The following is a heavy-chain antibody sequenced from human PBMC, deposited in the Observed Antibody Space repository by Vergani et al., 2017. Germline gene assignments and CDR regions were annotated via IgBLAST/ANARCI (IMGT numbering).Heavy chain of an antibody. CDR3: AKVGRSEVAGTFGAFDI. V-gene: IGHV3-23*01. J-gene: IGHJ3*02. CDR1: GFTFIMHA. D-gene: IGHD6-19*01. CDR2: LSASDRRT. Sequence: EVQLLESGGDLVQPGGSLRLFCAASGFTFIMHAMSWVRQAPGKGLECVSTLSASDRRTHYADSVKGRFTISRDISKNTLFLHMNSLRPEDTAVYYCAKVGRSEVAGTFGAFDIWGQGTMVTVSS.